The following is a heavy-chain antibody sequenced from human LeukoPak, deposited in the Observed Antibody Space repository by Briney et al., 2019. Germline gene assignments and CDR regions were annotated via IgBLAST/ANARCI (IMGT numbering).Heavy chain of an antibody. D-gene: IGHD1-26*01. Sequence: SETLSLTCTVSGGSISSNNYYWGWIRQPPGKGLEWIGSIYYSGSTYYNPSLKSRVTISVDTSKNQFSLKLSSVTAADTAVYYCARDNIKIVGAIDAFDIWGQGTMVTVSS. CDR2: IYYSGST. V-gene: IGHV4-39*07. CDR1: GGSISSNNYY. J-gene: IGHJ3*02. CDR3: ARDNIKIVGAIDAFDI.